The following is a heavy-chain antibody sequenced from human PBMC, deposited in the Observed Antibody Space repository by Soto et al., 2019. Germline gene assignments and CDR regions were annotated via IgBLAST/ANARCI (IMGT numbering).Heavy chain of an antibody. J-gene: IGHJ4*02. CDR2: INHSGST. Sequence: SETLSLTCAVYGGSFSGYYWSWIRQPPGKGLEWIGEINHSGSTNYNPSLKSRVTISVDTSKNQFSLKLSSVTAEDTAVYYCATSASARGGRDNWGQGTLVTVSS. CDR1: GGSFSGYY. D-gene: IGHD3-10*01. V-gene: IGHV4-34*01. CDR3: ATSASARGGRDN.